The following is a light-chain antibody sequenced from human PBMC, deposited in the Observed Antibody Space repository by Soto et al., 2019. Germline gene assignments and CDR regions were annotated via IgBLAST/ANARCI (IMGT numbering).Light chain of an antibody. V-gene: IGLV2-8*01. J-gene: IGLJ1*01. CDR3: SSYAGSAWV. Sequence: QSALTQPPSASGSPGQSVTISCTGTSSDVGGYNYVSWYQQHPGKAPKLMIYEVSKRPSGVPDRFSGSKSGNTASLTVSGLQAEDEADYYCSSYAGSAWVFGTGTKVPV. CDR2: EVS. CDR1: SSDVGGYNY.